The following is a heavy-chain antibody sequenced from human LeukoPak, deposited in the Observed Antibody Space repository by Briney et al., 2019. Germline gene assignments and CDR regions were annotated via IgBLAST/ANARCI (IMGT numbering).Heavy chain of an antibody. J-gene: IGHJ6*03. D-gene: IGHD1-26*01. V-gene: IGHV3-23*01. Sequence: PGGSLRLSCAASGFTFSSYAMSWVRQAPGKGLEWVSAISGSGGSTYYADSVKGRFTISRDNSKNTLYLQMNSLRAEDTAVYYCAKQGGSGYYYYYSMDVWGKGTTVTVSS. CDR3: AKQGGSGYYYYYSMDV. CDR2: ISGSGGST. CDR1: GFTFSSYA.